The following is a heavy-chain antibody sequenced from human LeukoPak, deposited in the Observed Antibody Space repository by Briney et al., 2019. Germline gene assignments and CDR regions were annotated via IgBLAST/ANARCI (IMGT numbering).Heavy chain of an antibody. J-gene: IGHJ4*02. CDR2: ISYDGSNK. D-gene: IGHD1-26*01. CDR1: GFTFSSYG. Sequence: GGSLRLSCAASGFTFSSYGMHWVRQAPGKGLEWVAVISYDGSNKYYADSVKGRFTISRDNSKNTLYLQMNSLRAEDTAVYYCAKDSSELNYYFDYWGQGTLVTVSS. CDR3: AKDSSELNYYFDY. V-gene: IGHV3-30*18.